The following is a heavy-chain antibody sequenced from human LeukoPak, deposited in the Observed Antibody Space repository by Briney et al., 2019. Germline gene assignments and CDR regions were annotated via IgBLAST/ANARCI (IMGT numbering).Heavy chain of an antibody. CDR3: AKDEYSGSQNYGRLDY. CDR2: ISGSGGRT. CDR1: GFTFSSYA. V-gene: IGHV3-23*01. J-gene: IGHJ4*02. Sequence: GGSLRLSCAASGFTFSSYAMNWVRQTPGKGLEWVSAISGSGGRTYQRDSVEGRFTISRDNSKNTLYLQMNSLRVEDTAVYYCAKDEYSGSQNYGRLDYWGQGTLVTVSS. D-gene: IGHD1-26*01.